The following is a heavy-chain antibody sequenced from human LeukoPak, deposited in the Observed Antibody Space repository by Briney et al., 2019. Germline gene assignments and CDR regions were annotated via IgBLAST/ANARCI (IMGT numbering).Heavy chain of an antibody. V-gene: IGHV4-59*01. CDR3: ARDLAAAGTGDWFDP. J-gene: IGHJ5*02. D-gene: IGHD6-13*01. Sequence: KPSETLSLTCTVSGGSISSYYWSWIRQPPGKGLEWIGYIYYSGSTNYNPSLKSRVTISVDTSKNQFSLKLSSVTAADTAVYYCARDLAAAGTGDWFDPWGQGTLVTVSS. CDR2: IYYSGST. CDR1: GGSISSYY.